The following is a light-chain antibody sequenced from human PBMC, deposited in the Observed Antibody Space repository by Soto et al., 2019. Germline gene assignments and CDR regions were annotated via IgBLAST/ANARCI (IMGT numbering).Light chain of an antibody. CDR1: QRVSSSY. V-gene: IGKV3-20*01. J-gene: IGKJ1*01. Sequence: EIVLTQSPGTLSLSPGERATLSGRASQRVSSSYLAWYQQKPGQAPRLLIYGASSRATGIPDRFSGSGSGTDFTLTISRLEPEDFAVYYCQQYDTSPQTFGQGTKVEIK. CDR3: QQYDTSPQT. CDR2: GAS.